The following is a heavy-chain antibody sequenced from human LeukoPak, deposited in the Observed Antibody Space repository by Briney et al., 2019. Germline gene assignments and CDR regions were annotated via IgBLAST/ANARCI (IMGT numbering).Heavy chain of an antibody. V-gene: IGHV4-39*01. J-gene: IGHJ4*02. CDR2: IYYSGST. Sequence: TSETLSLTCTVSGGSISSSSYYWGWIRQPPGKGLEWIGSIYYSGSTYYNPSLKSRVTISVDTSKNQFSQKLTSVIAADTAVYYCARHVGVVRYFHYWGQGTLVTVSS. CDR3: ARHVGVVRYFHY. CDR1: GGSISSSSYY. D-gene: IGHD3-3*01.